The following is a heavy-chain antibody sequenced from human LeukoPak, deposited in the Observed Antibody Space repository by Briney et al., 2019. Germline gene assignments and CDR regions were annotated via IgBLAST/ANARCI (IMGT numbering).Heavy chain of an antibody. CDR1: GYTFTGYY. D-gene: IGHD3-22*01. V-gene: IGHV1-8*03. J-gene: IGHJ4*02. CDR3: ARVKTRYYYDSSGYYDY. CDR2: MNPNSGNT. Sequence: ASVKVSCKTSGYTFTGYYMHWVRQAPGQGLEWMGWMNPNSGNTGYAQKFQGRVTITRNTSISTAYMELSSLRSEDTAVYYCARVKTRYYYDSSGYYDYWGQGTLVTVSS.